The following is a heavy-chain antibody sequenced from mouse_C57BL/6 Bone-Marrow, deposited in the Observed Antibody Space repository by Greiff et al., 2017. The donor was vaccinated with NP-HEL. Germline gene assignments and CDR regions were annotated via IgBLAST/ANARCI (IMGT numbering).Heavy chain of an antibody. J-gene: IGHJ2*01. V-gene: IGHV3-6*01. CDR3: AREGDFYGYDTGYYFDY. D-gene: IGHD2-2*01. CDR1: GYSITSGYY. CDR2: ISYDGSN. Sequence: ESGPGLVKPSQSLSLTCSVTGYSITSGYYWNWIRQFPGNKLEWMGYISYDGSNNYNPSLKNRISITRDTSKNQFFLKLNSVTTEDTATYYCAREGDFYGYDTGYYFDYWGQGTTLTVSS.